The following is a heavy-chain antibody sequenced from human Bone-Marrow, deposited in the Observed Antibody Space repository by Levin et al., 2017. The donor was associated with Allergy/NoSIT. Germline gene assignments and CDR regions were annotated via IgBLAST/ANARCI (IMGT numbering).Heavy chain of an antibody. CDR3: AKGYNTQSLDYFDY. CDR1: GFAFSSYA. V-gene: IGHV3-23*01. CDR2: IRGSGGST. Sequence: LSGGSLRLSCVASGFAFSSYAMTWVRQAPGKGLEWVSVIRGSGGSTFYADSVKGRFTISRDNSKNTLYLQMNSLRAEDTAVYYCAKGYNTQSLDYFDYWGQGTLVTVSS. J-gene: IGHJ4*02. D-gene: IGHD5-24*01.